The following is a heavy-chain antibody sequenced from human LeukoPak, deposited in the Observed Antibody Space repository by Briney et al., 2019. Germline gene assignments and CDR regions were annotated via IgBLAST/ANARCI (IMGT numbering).Heavy chain of an antibody. Sequence: GGTLRLSCAASGFTFSTYGMSWVRQAPGKGLEWASAISGSDDTTYYADSVKGRFTISRDDSKNTLYLHMNSLRAEDTAIFYCAKHYYDSTGYASFDYWGQGTLVTVSS. CDR2: ISGSDDTT. J-gene: IGHJ4*02. CDR3: AKHYYDSTGYASFDY. V-gene: IGHV3-23*01. CDR1: GFTFSTYG. D-gene: IGHD3-22*01.